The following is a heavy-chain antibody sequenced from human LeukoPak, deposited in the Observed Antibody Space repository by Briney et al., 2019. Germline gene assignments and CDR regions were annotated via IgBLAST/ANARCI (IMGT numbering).Heavy chain of an antibody. Sequence: ASVKASCKASGGTFSSYAISWVRQAPGQGLEWMGRIIPILGIANYAQKFQGRVTITADKSTSTAYMEPSSLRSEDTAVYYCARIRRDGYNYSGYFDYWGQGTLVTVSS. CDR3: ARIRRDGYNYSGYFDY. CDR1: GGTFSSYA. V-gene: IGHV1-69*04. CDR2: IIPILGIA. J-gene: IGHJ4*02. D-gene: IGHD5-24*01.